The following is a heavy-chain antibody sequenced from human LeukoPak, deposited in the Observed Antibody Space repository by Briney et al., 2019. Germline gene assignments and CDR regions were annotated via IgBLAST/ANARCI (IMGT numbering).Heavy chain of an antibody. CDR1: GGSISSSSYY. V-gene: IGHV4-39*01. CDR3: ARKDSVPSGSYFPAPATFDY. J-gene: IGHJ4*02. Sequence: SETLSLTCTVSGGSISSSSYYWDWIRQPPGKGLEWIGSIYYSGSTYYNPSLKSRVTISVDTSKNQFSLKLSSVTAADTAVYYCARKDSVPSGSYFPAPATFDYWGQGTLVTVSS. CDR2: IYYSGST. D-gene: IGHD1-26*01.